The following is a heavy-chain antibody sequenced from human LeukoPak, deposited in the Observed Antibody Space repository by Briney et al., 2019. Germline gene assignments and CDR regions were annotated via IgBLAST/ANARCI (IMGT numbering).Heavy chain of an antibody. D-gene: IGHD1-26*01. Sequence: SETLSLTCTVSGGSISSSSYYWGWIRQPPGKGLEWIGSIYYSGSTYYNPSLKSRVTISVDTSKNQFSLKLSSVTAADTAVYYCARVGSGLFDYWGQGTLVTVSS. CDR1: GGSISSSSYY. J-gene: IGHJ4*02. CDR3: ARVGSGLFDY. CDR2: IYYSGST. V-gene: IGHV4-39*01.